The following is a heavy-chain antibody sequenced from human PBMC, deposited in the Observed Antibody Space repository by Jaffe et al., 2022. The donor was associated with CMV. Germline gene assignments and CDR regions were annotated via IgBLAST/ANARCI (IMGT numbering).Heavy chain of an antibody. D-gene: IGHD3-16*01. V-gene: IGHV4-59*01. Sequence: QVQLQESGPGLVKPSETLSLTCTVSGGSISSYYWSWIRQPPGKGLEWIGYIYYSGSTNYNPSLKSRVTISVDTSKNQFSLKLSSVTAADTAVYYCARSPTGSYTTDYYYGMDVWGQGTTVTVSS. J-gene: IGHJ6*02. CDR3: ARSPTGSYTTDYYYGMDV. CDR2: IYYSGST. CDR1: GGSISSYY.